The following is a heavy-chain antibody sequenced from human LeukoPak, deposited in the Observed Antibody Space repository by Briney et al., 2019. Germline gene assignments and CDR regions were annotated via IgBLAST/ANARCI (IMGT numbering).Heavy chain of an antibody. D-gene: IGHD5-12*01. CDR2: IYYSGST. CDR1: GGSISSYY. Sequence: SETLSLTCTVSGGSISSYYWSWIRQHPGKGLEWIGYIYYSGSTYYNPSLKSRVTISVDTSKNQFSLKLSSVTAADTAVYYCAASGYDWGASFDYWGQGTLVTVSS. V-gene: IGHV4-59*06. J-gene: IGHJ4*02. CDR3: AASGYDWGASFDY.